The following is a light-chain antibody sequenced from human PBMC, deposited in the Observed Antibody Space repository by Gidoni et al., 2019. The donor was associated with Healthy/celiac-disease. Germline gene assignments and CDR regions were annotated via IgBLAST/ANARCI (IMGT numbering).Light chain of an antibody. J-gene: IGKJ4*01. Sequence: DIQMTQSPSSLSASVGDRVTITCRASQGISNYLAWYQQKPGKVPKLLIYAASTLQSGVPSRFSGSGSGTDFTLTIRSLQPEDVATYYCQKYNSAPQVLTFGGGTKVEIK. CDR2: AAS. CDR1: QGISNY. V-gene: IGKV1-27*01. CDR3: QKYNSAPQVLT.